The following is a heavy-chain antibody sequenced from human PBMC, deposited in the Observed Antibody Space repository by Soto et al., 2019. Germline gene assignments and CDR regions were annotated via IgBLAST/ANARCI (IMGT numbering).Heavy chain of an antibody. CDR3: AREPIYQWLVRRRGYYGMDV. Sequence: GGSLRLSCAASGFTFSSYAMHWVRQAPGKGLEWVAVISYDGSNKYYADSVKGRFTISRDNSKNTLYLQMNSLRAEDTAVYYCAREPIYQWLVRRRGYYGMDVWGQGTTVTVYS. D-gene: IGHD6-19*01. CDR2: ISYDGSNK. V-gene: IGHV3-30-3*01. CDR1: GFTFSSYA. J-gene: IGHJ6*02.